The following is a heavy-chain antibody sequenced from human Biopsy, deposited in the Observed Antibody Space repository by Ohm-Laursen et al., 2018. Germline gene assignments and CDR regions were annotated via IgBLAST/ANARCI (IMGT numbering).Heavy chain of an antibody. V-gene: IGHV1-2*02. CDR2: ISPKSGDT. Sequence: GSSVKVSYKASGFSFTGHYIHWVRQAPGQGLEWMGWISPKSGDTNYAHKFQGNITMTRDTSMSTAYMEMSRLRCDDTAVYYCALQSVAQMKNFDYWGQGTLVTVSS. CDR3: ALQSVAQMKNFDY. CDR1: GFSFTGHY. D-gene: IGHD6-19*01. J-gene: IGHJ4*02.